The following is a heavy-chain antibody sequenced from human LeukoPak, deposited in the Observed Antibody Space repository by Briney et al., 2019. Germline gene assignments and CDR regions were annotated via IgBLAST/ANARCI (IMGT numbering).Heavy chain of an antibody. Sequence: GGSLRLSCAASGFTFSSYVMNWLRQAPGEGLEWVSTISGSDDRTFYADSVKGRFTISRDNSKNTVYLQMNSLRAGDTAVYYCAKVQRSDFDMNFDSWGQGTLVTVS. CDR2: ISGSDDRT. J-gene: IGHJ4*02. D-gene: IGHD5-12*01. CDR1: GFTFSSYV. V-gene: IGHV3-23*01. CDR3: AKVQRSDFDMNFDS.